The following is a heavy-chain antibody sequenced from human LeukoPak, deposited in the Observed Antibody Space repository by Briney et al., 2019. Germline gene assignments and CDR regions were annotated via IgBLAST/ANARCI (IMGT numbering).Heavy chain of an antibody. CDR1: GFTLSSYG. V-gene: IGHV3-30*18. D-gene: IGHD1-26*01. CDR2: ISYDGNNK. J-gene: IGHJ4*02. Sequence: PGGSLRLSCAASGFTLSSYGMHWVRQAPGKGLEWVAVISYDGNNKYYADSVKSRFTISRDNSKNTLYLQMDNLKHEDAAAYYCAKYQSQWVPKGGFDYWGQGTLVTVSS. CDR3: AKYQSQWVPKGGFDY.